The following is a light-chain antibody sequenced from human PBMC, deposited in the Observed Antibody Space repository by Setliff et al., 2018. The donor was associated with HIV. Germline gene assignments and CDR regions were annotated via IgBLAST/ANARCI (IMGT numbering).Light chain of an antibody. CDR3: SSYSRLNTPPFA. Sequence: QSALAQPASVSGSPGQSITISCTGTGSDIGAFDYVAWYQQVPDKAPKVILYDVSSRPSGVSNRFSGSKSGNTASLTISVLEAEDEADYFCSSYSRLNTPPFAFGAGTKVHRP. V-gene: IGLV2-14*03. CDR2: DVS. CDR1: GSDIGAFDY. J-gene: IGLJ1*01.